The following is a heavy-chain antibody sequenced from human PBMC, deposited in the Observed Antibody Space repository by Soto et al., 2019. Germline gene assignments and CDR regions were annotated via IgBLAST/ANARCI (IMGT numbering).Heavy chain of an antibody. Sequence: GGSLRLSCAASGFTFSDYYMSWIRQAPGKGLEWVSYISSSGSTIYYADSVKGRFTISRDNAKNSLYLQMNSLRAEDTAVYYCARVVVSDTYYYYYMDVWGKGTTVTVSS. V-gene: IGHV3-11*01. CDR1: GFTFSDYY. CDR2: ISSSGSTI. J-gene: IGHJ6*03. D-gene: IGHD2-15*01. CDR3: ARVVVSDTYYYYYMDV.